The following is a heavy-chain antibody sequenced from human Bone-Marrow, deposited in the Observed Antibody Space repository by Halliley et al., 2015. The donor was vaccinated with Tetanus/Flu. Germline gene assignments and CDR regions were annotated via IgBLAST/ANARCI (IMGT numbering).Heavy chain of an antibody. CDR2: VYSDGRT. D-gene: IGHD6-19*01. J-gene: IGHJ4*02. Sequence: GWSGYVYSDGRTNYHPSLKSRVSMSVDTSKKHFSLNLRSVTAADTAVYFCARDRGRVAVAGFDYWGQGMLVTVSS. V-gene: IGHV4-61*03. CDR3: ARDRGRVAVAGFDY.